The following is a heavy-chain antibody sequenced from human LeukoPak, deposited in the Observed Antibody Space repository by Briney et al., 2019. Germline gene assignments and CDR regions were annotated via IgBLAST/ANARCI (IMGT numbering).Heavy chain of an antibody. J-gene: IGHJ6*03. D-gene: IGHD6-19*01. V-gene: IGHV1-2*02. Sequence: ASVKVSCKASGYTFTGYYMHWVRQAPGQGLEWMGWINPNSGGTNYAQKFQGRVTMTRETSISTAYMELSRLRSDDTAVYYCARGRSGWIDYYYYYYMDVWGKGTTVTVSS. CDR3: ARGRSGWIDYYYYYYMDV. CDR1: GYTFTGYY. CDR2: INPNSGGT.